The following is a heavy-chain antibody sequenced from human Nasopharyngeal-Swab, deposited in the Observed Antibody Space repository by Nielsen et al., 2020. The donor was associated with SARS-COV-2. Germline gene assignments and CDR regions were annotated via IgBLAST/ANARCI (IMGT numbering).Heavy chain of an antibody. V-gene: IGHV3-7*01. D-gene: IGHD6-19*01. Sequence: GGSLRLSCAASGFTFSSYWMSWVRQAPGKGLEWVANIKQDGSEKYYVDSVKGRFTISRDNSKNTLYLQMNSLRAEDTAVYYCARAVAGNYYYGMDVWGQGTTVTVSS. J-gene: IGHJ6*02. CDR1: GFTFSSYW. CDR3: ARAVAGNYYYGMDV. CDR2: IKQDGSEK.